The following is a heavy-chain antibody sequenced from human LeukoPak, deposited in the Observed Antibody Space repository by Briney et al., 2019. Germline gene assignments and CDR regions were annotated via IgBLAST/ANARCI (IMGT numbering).Heavy chain of an antibody. V-gene: IGHV1-8*01. D-gene: IGHD5-18*01. CDR3: ARLIQLWYYYGMDV. J-gene: IGHJ6*02. Sequence: GASVTVSCKASGYTFTSYDINWVRQATGQGLEWMGWMNPNSGNTGYAQKFQGRVTMTRNTSISTAYMELSSLRSEDTAVYYCARLIQLWYYYGMDVWGQGTTVTVSS. CDR2: MNPNSGNT. CDR1: GYTFTSYD.